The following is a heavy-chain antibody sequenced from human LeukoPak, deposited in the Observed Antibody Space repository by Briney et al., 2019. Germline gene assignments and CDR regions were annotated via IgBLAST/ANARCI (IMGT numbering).Heavy chain of an antibody. CDR3: ARTLIAVAGTYYFDY. J-gene: IGHJ4*02. CDR1: GFSLSTSGMC. CDR2: IDWDDDK. D-gene: IGHD6-19*01. V-gene: IGHV2-70*11. Sequence: SGPTLVNPTQTLTLTCTFSGFSLSTSGMCVSWIRQPPGKALEWLARIDWDDDKYYSTSLKTRLTISKDTSKNQVVLTMTNMDPVDTATYYCARTLIAVAGTYYFDYWGQGTLVTVSS.